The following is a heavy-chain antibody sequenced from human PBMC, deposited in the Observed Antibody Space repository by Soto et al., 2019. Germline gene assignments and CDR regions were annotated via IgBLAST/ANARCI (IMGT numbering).Heavy chain of an antibody. D-gene: IGHD5-18*01. Sequence: QVQLVQSGAEVKEPGASVKVSCKASGYTFSSYDINWVRQASGQGLELMGWMNPKSGQTGYAPRFQGRLTLTGNTSINTAYMELSSLISEDTAVYYFARDIGPALDWFRPWGQGTLVTVSS. CDR3: ARDIGPALDWFRP. CDR1: GYTFSSYD. J-gene: IGHJ5*02. CDR2: MNPKSGQT. V-gene: IGHV1-8*01.